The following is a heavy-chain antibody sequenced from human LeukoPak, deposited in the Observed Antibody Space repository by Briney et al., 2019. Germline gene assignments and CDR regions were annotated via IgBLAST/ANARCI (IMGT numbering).Heavy chain of an antibody. V-gene: IGHV3-15*01. Sequence: GGSLRLSCAASGFTFSGYWMSWVRQAPGKGLEWVGRIRSKRDGGSMDYAAPVKGRFTISRDDSKDMLYLQMNSLKIEDAAVYYCTTVGSAWNFDYWGQGTLVTVSS. CDR2: IRSKRDGGSM. D-gene: IGHD6-25*01. J-gene: IGHJ4*02. CDR3: TTVGSAWNFDY. CDR1: GFTFSGYW.